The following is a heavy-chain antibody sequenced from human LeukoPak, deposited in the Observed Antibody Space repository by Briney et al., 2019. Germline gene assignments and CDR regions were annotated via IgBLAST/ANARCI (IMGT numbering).Heavy chain of an antibody. CDR1: GFTFSSYA. V-gene: IGHV3-23*01. Sequence: PGGSLRLSCAASGFTFSSYAMSWVRQAPGKGLEWVSAISGSGGSTYYADSVKGRFTISRDNSKNTLYLQMNSLRAEDTAVYYCWLGQWLGQYYFVYWGQGTLVTVSS. D-gene: IGHD6-19*01. CDR3: WLGQWLGQYYFVY. CDR2: ISGSGGST. J-gene: IGHJ4*02.